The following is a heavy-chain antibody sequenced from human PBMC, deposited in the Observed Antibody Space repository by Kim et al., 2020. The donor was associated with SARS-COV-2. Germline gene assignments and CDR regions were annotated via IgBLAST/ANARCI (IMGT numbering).Heavy chain of an antibody. J-gene: IGHJ5*02. Sequence: GGSLRLSCAASGFTFSSYGMSWVRQAPGKGLEWVSIISSSGVSTYYADSVKGRFTISRDNSKNTLFLQMNSLRADDTAVFYCARQAMTTNGNNWFDPWGQGTLVTVSS. CDR3: ARQAMTTNGNNWFDP. D-gene: IGHD4-4*01. V-gene: IGHV3-23*01. CDR2: ISSSGVST. CDR1: GFTFSSYG.